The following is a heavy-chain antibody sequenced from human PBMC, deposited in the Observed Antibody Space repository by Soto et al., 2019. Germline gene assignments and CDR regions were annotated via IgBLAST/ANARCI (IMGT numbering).Heavy chain of an antibody. CDR2: IYYSGST. D-gene: IGHD2-15*01. CDR3: ARGSGRPYYFDY. J-gene: IGHJ4*02. V-gene: IGHV4-59*01. CDR1: GGSISSYY. Sequence: SETPSLTCTVSGGSISSYYWSWIRQPPGKGLEWIGYIYYSGSTNYNPSLKSRVTISVDTSKNQFSLKLSSVTAADTAVYYCARGSGRPYYFDYWGQGTLVTVSS.